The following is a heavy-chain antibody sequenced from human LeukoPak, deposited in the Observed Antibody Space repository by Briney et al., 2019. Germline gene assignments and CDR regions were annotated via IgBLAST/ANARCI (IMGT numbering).Heavy chain of an antibody. Sequence: GGSLRLSCAASGFTFNSYAMTWVRQGPGKGLEWVSSISGSGDATYYVASVKGRFTISRDNSKNTVYLQMNSLRAEGTAVYYCAKTWRPNGAFFAFDIWGQGTMVTVSS. CDR2: ISGSGDAT. V-gene: IGHV3-23*02. J-gene: IGHJ3*02. CDR3: AKTWRPNGAFFAFDI. D-gene: IGHD4-17*01. CDR1: GFTFNSYA.